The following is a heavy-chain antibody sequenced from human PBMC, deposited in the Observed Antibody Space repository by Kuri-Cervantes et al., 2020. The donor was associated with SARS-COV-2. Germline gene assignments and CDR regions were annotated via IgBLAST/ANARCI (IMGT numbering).Heavy chain of an antibody. CDR3: ASGRIYDSSGYSPGGFDY. Sequence: GESLKISCVGSGFTFSNHGMSWVRQAPGKGLEWVSVISGSGGTTYYADSVKGRFTVSRDNSKNTLYLQMNSLRAEDTAVYYCASGRIYDSSGYSPGGFDYWGQGTLVTVSS. D-gene: IGHD3-22*01. CDR1: GFTFSNHG. V-gene: IGHV3-23*01. CDR2: ISGSGGTT. J-gene: IGHJ4*02.